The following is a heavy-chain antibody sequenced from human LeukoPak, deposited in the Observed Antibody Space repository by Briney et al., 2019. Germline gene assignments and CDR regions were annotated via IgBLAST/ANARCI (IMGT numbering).Heavy chain of an antibody. V-gene: IGHV1-2*02. CDR3: ARDQNYCSSTSCFYYYYYGMDV. CDR1: GYTFTGYY. Sequence: ASVKASCKASGYTFTGYYMHWVRQAPGQGLEWMGWINPNSGGTNYAQKFQGRVTMTRDTPISTAYMELSRLRSDDTAVYYCARDQNYCSSTSCFYYYYYGMDVWGQGTTVTVSS. CDR2: INPNSGGT. D-gene: IGHD2-2*01. J-gene: IGHJ6*02.